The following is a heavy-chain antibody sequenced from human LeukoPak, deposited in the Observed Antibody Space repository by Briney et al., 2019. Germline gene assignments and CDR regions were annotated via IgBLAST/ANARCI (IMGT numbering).Heavy chain of an antibody. CDR2: IYYSGST. CDR3: ARDYTKTYAFDI. Sequence: SETLSLTCTVSGGSISSYYWSWIRQPPGKGLEWIGYIYYSGSTNYNPSLRSRVTISVDTSKNQFSLKLSSVTAADTAVYYCARDYTKTYAFDIWGQGTMVTVSS. J-gene: IGHJ3*02. V-gene: IGHV4-59*01. D-gene: IGHD3-16*01. CDR1: GGSISSYY.